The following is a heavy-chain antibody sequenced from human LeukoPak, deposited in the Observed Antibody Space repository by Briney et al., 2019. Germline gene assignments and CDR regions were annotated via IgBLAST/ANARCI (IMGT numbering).Heavy chain of an antibody. J-gene: IGHJ4*02. CDR2: IIPIFGTG. V-gene: IGHV1-69*05. CDR3: AREGARGFCSGGSCYSGFDH. Sequence: ASVKVSCKAPGDTFNNYAISWVRQAPGQGLEWMGGIIPIFGTGKYAPKFEGRGTLTTDDSTNTVSMELHRLTSNDTAVYYCAREGARGFCSGGSCYSGFDHWGQGTLVTVS. D-gene: IGHD2-15*01. CDR1: GDTFNNYA.